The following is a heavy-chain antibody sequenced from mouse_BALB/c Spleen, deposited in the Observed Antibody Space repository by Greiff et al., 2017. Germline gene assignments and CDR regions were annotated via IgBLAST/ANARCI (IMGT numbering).Heavy chain of an antibody. Sequence: QVQLKQSGAELVRPGTSVKVSCKASGYAFTNYLIEWVKQRPGQGLEWIGVINPGSGGTNYNEKFKGKATLTADKSSSTAYMQLSSLTSDDSAVYFCARSLITTVVAPRYFDVWGAGTTVTVSS. V-gene: IGHV1-54*01. J-gene: IGHJ1*01. CDR3: ARSLITTVVAPRYFDV. D-gene: IGHD1-1*01. CDR1: GYAFTNYL. CDR2: INPGSGGT.